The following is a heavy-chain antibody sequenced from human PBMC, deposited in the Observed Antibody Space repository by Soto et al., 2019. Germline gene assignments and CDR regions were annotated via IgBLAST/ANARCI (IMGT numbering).Heavy chain of an antibody. V-gene: IGHV4-34*01. D-gene: IGHD3-3*01. CDR2: INHSGST. CDR1: GGSFSGHY. Sequence: SETLSLTCAVYGGSFSGHYWSWIRQPPGKGLEWIGEINHSGSTNYNPSLKSRVTISVDTSKNQFSLKLSSVTAADTAVYYCASRPIWSGYYLSDYWGQGTLVTVSS. J-gene: IGHJ4*02. CDR3: ASRPIWSGYYLSDY.